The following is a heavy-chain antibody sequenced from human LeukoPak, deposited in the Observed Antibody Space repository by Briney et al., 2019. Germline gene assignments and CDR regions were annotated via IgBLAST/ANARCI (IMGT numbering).Heavy chain of an antibody. J-gene: IGHJ3*02. D-gene: IGHD3-10*01. CDR3: ATNTMFRGIHAFDI. CDR1: GYRFTSYW. CDR2: IYPDDSDT. Sequence: GESPEISLKGSGYRFTSYWIGLVRPMPGKGPEWMGIIYPDDSDTRYSPSFQGQVTISADKSISTAYLQWSSLKASDSAMYYCATNTMFRGIHAFDIWGQGTMVTVSS. V-gene: IGHV5-51*01.